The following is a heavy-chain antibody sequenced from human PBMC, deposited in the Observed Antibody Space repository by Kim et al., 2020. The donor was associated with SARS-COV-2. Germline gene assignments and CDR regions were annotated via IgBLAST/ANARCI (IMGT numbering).Heavy chain of an antibody. CDR3: AIGRFGWYEDY. J-gene: IGHJ4*02. D-gene: IGHD6-19*01. V-gene: IGHV1-46*01. CDR2: INPSGGST. Sequence: ASVKVSCKASGYTFTSYYIHWVRQAPGQGLEWMGIINPSGGSTSFAQKFQGRVTMTTDTSTNTVYMELSSLRFEDTAVYYCAIGRFGWYEDYWGQGTLVTVSS. CDR1: GYTFTSYY.